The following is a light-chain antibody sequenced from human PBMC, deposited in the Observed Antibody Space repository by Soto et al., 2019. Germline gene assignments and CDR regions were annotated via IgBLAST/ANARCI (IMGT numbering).Light chain of an antibody. J-gene: IGLJ2*01. CDR3: CSYAGSDIFVV. Sequence: QSALTQPASVSGSPGQSITISCTGSSSDVGKYNLVSWYQWHPGKAPKLMIYEDSQRPSGVSNRFSGSKSGNTASLTISGLPAEDEAEYYCCSYAGSDIFVVFGGGTKVTVL. CDR2: EDS. CDR1: SSDVGKYNL. V-gene: IGLV2-23*02.